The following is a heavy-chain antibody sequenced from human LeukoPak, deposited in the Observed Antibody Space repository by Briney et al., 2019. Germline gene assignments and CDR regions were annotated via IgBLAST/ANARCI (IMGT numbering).Heavy chain of an antibody. CDR3: ARELHVERDDY. D-gene: IGHD1-1*01. V-gene: IGHV1-18*01. Sequence: ASVKVSCKASGGTFSSYAISWVRQAPGQGLEWMGWISANDGKTHYSERHQGRVTMTTDTVTSTAYMELRSLRSDDTAVYYCARELHVERDDYWGQGTLVTVSS. J-gene: IGHJ4*02. CDR1: GGTFSSYA. CDR2: ISANDGKT.